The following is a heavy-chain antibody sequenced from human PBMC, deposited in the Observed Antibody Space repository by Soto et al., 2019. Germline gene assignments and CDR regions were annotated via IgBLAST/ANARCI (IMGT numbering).Heavy chain of an antibody. CDR3: AKVNSSSWFYFDY. Sequence: PGGSLRLSCVASGFSLSDYAVNWVRQAPGKGLEWVSAISGSGGSTYYADSVKGRFTISRDNSKNTLYLQMNSLRAEDTAVYYCAKVNSSSWFYFDYWGQGTLVTVSS. D-gene: IGHD6-13*01. CDR2: ISGSGGST. J-gene: IGHJ4*02. V-gene: IGHV3-23*01. CDR1: GFSLSDYA.